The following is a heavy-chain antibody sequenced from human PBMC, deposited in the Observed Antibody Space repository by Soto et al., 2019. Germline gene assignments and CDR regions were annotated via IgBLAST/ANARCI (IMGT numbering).Heavy chain of an antibody. CDR2: IIPIFGTA. CDR1: GGTFSSYA. V-gene: IGHV1-69*12. CDR3: AGDYGDTAMPTVGNWFDP. D-gene: IGHD5-18*01. Sequence: QVQLVQSGAEVKKPGSSVKVSCKASGGTFSSYAISWVRQAPGQGLEWMGGIIPIFGTANYAQKFQGRVTITADESTSTXXMELSRLRSEDTAVYYCAGDYGDTAMPTVGNWFDPWGQGTLVTVSS. J-gene: IGHJ5*02.